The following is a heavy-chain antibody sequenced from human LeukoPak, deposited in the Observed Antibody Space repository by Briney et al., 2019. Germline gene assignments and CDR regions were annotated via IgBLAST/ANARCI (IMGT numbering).Heavy chain of an antibody. J-gene: IGHJ6*02. CDR3: ARTYYDFWSGYHINPIYYYGMDV. V-gene: IGHV4-4*02. D-gene: IGHD3-3*01. CDR1: GFTFSNAW. Sequence: TGGSLRLSCATSGFTFSNAWMNWVRQPPGKGLEWIGDVCYSGSTNYNPSLRSRVTMSVDKSKNQFSLKLNSVTAADTAVYYCARTYYDFWSGYHINPIYYYGMDVWGQGTTVTVSS. CDR2: VCYSGST.